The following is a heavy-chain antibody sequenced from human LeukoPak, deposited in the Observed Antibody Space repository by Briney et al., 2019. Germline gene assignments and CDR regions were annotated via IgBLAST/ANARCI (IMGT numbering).Heavy chain of an antibody. J-gene: IGHJ3*02. CDR3: ARDRPETYYYDSSGVDAFDI. V-gene: IGHV1-2*02. D-gene: IGHD3-22*01. Sequence: ASVKVSCKASGYTFTGYYMHWVRQAPGQGLEWMGWINPNSGGTNHAQKFQGRVTMTRDTSISTAYMELSRLRSDDTAVYYCARDRPETYYYDSSGVDAFDIWGQGTMVTVSS. CDR2: INPNSGGT. CDR1: GYTFTGYY.